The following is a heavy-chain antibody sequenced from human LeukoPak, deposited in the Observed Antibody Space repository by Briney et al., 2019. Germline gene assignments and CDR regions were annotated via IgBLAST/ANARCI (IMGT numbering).Heavy chain of an antibody. CDR2: IYHGDSDT. V-gene: IGHV5-51*01. CDR1: GYSFTSYW. Sequence: GESLKISCKGSGYSFTSYWIGWVRQMPGKGLEWMGIIYHGDSDTRYSPSFQGQVTISADKSISTAYLQWSSLKASDTAMYYCARHHYYYDSSGYYYGAFDIWGQGTMVTVSS. J-gene: IGHJ3*02. CDR3: ARHHYYYDSSGYYYGAFDI. D-gene: IGHD3-22*01.